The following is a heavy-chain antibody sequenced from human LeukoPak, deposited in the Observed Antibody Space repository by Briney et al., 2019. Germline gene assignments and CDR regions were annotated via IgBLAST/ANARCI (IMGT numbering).Heavy chain of an antibody. CDR2: ISYDGSNK. CDR3: AKRAGGYGSGSREFHY. J-gene: IGHJ4*02. V-gene: IGHV3-30*04. Sequence: GGSLRLSCAASGFTFSSYAMHWVRQAPGKGLEWVAVISYDGSNKYYADSVKGRFTISRDNSKNTLYLQMNSLRAEDTAVYYCAKRAGGYGSGSREFHYWGQGTLVTVSS. D-gene: IGHD3-10*01. CDR1: GFTFSSYA.